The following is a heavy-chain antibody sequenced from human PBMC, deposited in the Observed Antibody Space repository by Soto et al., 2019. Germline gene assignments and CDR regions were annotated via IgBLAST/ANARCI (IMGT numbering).Heavy chain of an antibody. CDR3: AKAFWSGYYYYGMDV. Sequence: GGSLRLSCAASGFTFSSYAMSWVRQAPGKGLEWVSAISGSGGSTYYADSVKGRFTISRDNSKNTLYLQMNSLRAEDTAVYYCAKAFWSGYYYYGMDVWGQGTTVTVSS. CDR1: GFTFSSYA. D-gene: IGHD3-3*01. V-gene: IGHV3-23*01. J-gene: IGHJ6*02. CDR2: ISGSGGST.